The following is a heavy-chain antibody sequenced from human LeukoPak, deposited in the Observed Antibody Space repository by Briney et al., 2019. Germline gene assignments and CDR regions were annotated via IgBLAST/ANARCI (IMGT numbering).Heavy chain of an antibody. CDR3: ASGKYRYGDNWFDP. CDR2: ISYDGSNK. CDR1: GFTFSSYG. D-gene: IGHD5-18*01. V-gene: IGHV3-30*19. Sequence: GGSLRLSCAASGFTFSSYGMHWVRQAPGKGLEWVAVISYDGSNKYYADSVKGRFTISRDNSKNTLYLQMNSLRAEDTAVYFCASGKYRYGDNWFDPWGQGTLVTVSS. J-gene: IGHJ5*02.